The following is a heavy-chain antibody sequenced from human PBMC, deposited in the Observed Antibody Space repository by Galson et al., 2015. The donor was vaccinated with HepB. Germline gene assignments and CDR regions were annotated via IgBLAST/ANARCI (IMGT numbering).Heavy chain of an antibody. CDR2: ISASDADT. CDR3: AKGRYASRSHFDS. J-gene: IGHJ4*02. Sequence: SLRLSCAASGFTFSNYAMSLVRQARGKGLEWVSTISASDADTKYAESVNGRFTISRDNANNTLSLQMTSPRDEDTALYFCAKGRYASRSHFDSWGQGALVTVSS. V-gene: IGHV3-23*01. D-gene: IGHD3-16*01. CDR1: GFTFSNYA.